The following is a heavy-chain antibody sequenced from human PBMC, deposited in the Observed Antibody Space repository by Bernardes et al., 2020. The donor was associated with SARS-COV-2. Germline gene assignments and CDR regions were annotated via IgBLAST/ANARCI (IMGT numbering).Heavy chain of an antibody. CDR2: ISAYNGNT. D-gene: IGHD2-2*01. Sequence: ASVKVSCKASGYTFTSYGISWVRQAPGQGLEWMGWISAYNGNTNYAQKLQGRVTMTTDTSTSTAYMELRSLRSDDTAVYYCARDWDIVVVPAAPNYGMDVWGQGTTVTVSS. J-gene: IGHJ6*02. V-gene: IGHV1-18*01. CDR1: GYTFTSYG. CDR3: ARDWDIVVVPAAPNYGMDV.